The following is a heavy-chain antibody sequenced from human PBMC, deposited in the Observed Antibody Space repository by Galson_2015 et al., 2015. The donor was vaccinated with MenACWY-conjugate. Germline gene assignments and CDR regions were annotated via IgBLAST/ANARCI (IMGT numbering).Heavy chain of an antibody. CDR2: IKQDGSEK. Sequence: SLRLSCAASGFIFNNYWMSWARQAPGKGPEWVANIKQDGSEKYYVDSVRGRFTISRDNAKNSLYLQMNSLRAEDTAVYYCARDLGFYCSRNDCYSPYWGQGTLVTVSS. J-gene: IGHJ4*02. CDR1: GFIFNNYW. D-gene: IGHD2-2*01. CDR3: ARDLGFYCSRNDCYSPY. V-gene: IGHV3-7*03.